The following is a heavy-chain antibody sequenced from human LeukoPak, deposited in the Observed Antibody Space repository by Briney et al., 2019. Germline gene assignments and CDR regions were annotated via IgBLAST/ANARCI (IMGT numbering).Heavy chain of an antibody. Sequence: ASVKVSCKASGYPFTGYYLHWVRQAPGQGLEWMGIINPSSGRTTYAQKFQGRVTMTRDTSTSTVYMELTSLRSEDTAVFYCARGGLPARSWFDPWGQGTLVTVSS. V-gene: IGHV1-46*01. J-gene: IGHJ5*02. CDR3: ARGGLPARSWFDP. CDR1: GYPFTGYY. CDR2: INPSSGRT. D-gene: IGHD3/OR15-3a*01.